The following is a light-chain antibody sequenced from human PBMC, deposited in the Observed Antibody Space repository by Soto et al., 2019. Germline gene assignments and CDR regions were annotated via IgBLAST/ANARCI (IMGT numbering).Light chain of an antibody. J-gene: IGLJ3*02. CDR3: CSYAGSYTLV. CDR1: SSDVGGYNH. CDR2: DVS. Sequence: QSALTQPRSVSGSPGQSVTISCTGTSSDVGGYNHVSWYQQHPGKVPKLMIYDVSKWPSGVPDRFSGSRSGNTASLTISGLQAEDEADYYCCSYAGSYTLVFGGGTKLTVL. V-gene: IGLV2-11*01.